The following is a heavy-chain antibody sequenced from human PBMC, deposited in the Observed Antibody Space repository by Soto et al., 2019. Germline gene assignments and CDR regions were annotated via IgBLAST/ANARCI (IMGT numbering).Heavy chain of an antibody. CDR1: GINFRSYA. V-gene: IGHV3-30*04. CDR3: ARVLRSYDCWSGFYGMDV. Sequence: QVQLVESGGGVVQPGRSLRLSCAASGINFRSYAMHWVRQAPGKGLEWVAVISHDGSNENYADSVKGRFTISRDNSKNTLYLQMNSLRAEDTAVYYCARVLRSYDCWSGFYGMDVWGQGTTVTVSS. J-gene: IGHJ6*02. D-gene: IGHD3-3*01. CDR2: ISHDGSNE.